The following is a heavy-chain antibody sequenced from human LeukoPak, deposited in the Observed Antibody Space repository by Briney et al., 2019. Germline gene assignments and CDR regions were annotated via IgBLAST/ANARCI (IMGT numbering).Heavy chain of an antibody. CDR3: TKDIRMLDY. CDR1: GFTFDDYA. V-gene: IGHV3-9*01. D-gene: IGHD3-10*02. Sequence: GGYLRLSCSASGFTFDDYAMHWVRQAPGKGLEWVSGINWSSGTIAYADSVKGRFTISRDNAKNSLYLQMDSLRVEDTALYYCTKDIRMLDYWGQGTLVTVSS. J-gene: IGHJ4*02. CDR2: INWSSGTI.